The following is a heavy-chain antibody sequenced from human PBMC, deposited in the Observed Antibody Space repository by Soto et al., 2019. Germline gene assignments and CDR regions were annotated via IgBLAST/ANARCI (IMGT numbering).Heavy chain of an antibody. V-gene: IGHV4-34*01. CDR2: INHSGST. CDR3: ARERFWSGYTFDY. Sequence: SETLSLTCAVYGGSFSGYYWSWIRQPPGKGLEWIGEINHSGSTNYNPSLKSRVTISVDTSKNQFSLKLSSVTAADTAVYYCARERFWSGYTFDYWGKGTLVTVSS. J-gene: IGHJ4*02. CDR1: GGSFSGYY. D-gene: IGHD3-3*01.